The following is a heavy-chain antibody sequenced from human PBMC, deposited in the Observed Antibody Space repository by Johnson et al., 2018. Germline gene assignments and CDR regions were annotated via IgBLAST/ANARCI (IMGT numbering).Heavy chain of an antibody. CDR2: INHRGST. CDR3: ARGSKQWLVSPMDV. Sequence: QVQLQQWGAGLLKPSETLSLTCAVYGGSFSGYYWSWIRQPPGKGLEWIGEINHRGSTNYNPSLTSRVTISVDTSKNQFSLKLSPVTAADPAVYSCARGSKQWLVSPMDVWGKGTTVTVSS. CDR1: GGSFSGYY. D-gene: IGHD6-19*01. V-gene: IGHV4-34*01. J-gene: IGHJ6*03.